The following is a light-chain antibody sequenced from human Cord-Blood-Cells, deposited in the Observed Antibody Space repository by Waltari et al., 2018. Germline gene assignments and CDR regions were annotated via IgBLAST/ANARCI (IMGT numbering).Light chain of an antibody. CDR3: SSYTSSSTLV. CDR2: DVS. CDR1: SSDVGGYNY. Sequence: QSALTQPASVSGSPGQSITISCTGTSSDVGGYNYVSWYQQHPAKAPKLMIYDVSNRPSGVSNRFSGSKAGNTASVTISVRQAEDEDDYYCSSYTSSSTLVFGTGTKVTVL. J-gene: IGLJ1*01. V-gene: IGLV2-14*01.